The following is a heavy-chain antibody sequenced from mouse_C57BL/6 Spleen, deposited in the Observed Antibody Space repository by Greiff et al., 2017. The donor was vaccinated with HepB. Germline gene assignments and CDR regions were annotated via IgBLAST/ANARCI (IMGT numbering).Heavy chain of an antibody. D-gene: IGHD1-1*01. CDR2: IYPGDGDT. Sequence: VQLQQSGAELVKPGASVKISCKASGYAFSSYWMNWVKQRPGKGLEWIGQIYPGDGDTNYNGKFKGKATLTADKSSSTAYMQLSSLTSEDSAVYFCARFPYYYGSSYFDDWGQGTTLTVSS. CDR1: GYAFSSYW. V-gene: IGHV1-80*01. CDR3: ARFPYYYGSSYFDD. J-gene: IGHJ2*01.